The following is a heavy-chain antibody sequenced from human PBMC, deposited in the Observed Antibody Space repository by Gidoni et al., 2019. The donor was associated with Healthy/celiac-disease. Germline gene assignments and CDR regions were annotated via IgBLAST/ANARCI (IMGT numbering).Heavy chain of an antibody. D-gene: IGHD4-17*01. V-gene: IGHV3-21*01. J-gene: IGHJ4*02. CDR2: ISSSSSYI. CDR3: ARNLLSYGDSSFDY. Sequence: EVQLVESGGGLVKPGGSLRLSCAASGFTFSSYSMNWVRQAPGKGLEWVSSISSSSSYIYYADSVKARFTSSRDNSKNSLYLQMNSLRDEDTAVYYCARNLLSYGDSSFDYWGQGTLVTVSS. CDR1: GFTFSSYS.